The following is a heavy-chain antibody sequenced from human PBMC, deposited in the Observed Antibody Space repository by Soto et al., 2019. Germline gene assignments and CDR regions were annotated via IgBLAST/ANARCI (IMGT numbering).Heavy chain of an antibody. CDR3: ARERRITGTKSNWFDP. CDR2: INAGNGNT. CDR1: GYTFTSYA. V-gene: IGHV1-3*01. Sequence: GASVKVSCKASGYTFTSYAMHWVRQAPGQRLEWMGWINAGNGNTKYSQKFQGRVTITRDTSASTAYMELSSLRSEDTAVYYCARERRITGTKSNWFDPWGQGTLVTVS. D-gene: IGHD1-20*01. J-gene: IGHJ5*02.